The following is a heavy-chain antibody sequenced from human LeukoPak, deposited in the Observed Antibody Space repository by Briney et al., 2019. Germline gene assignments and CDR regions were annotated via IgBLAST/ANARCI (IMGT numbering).Heavy chain of an antibody. D-gene: IGHD1-26*01. CDR3: AKHSGSYFIYYVDS. CDR1: GFTFSSYG. V-gene: IGHV3-23*01. Sequence: SGGSLRLSCAASGFTFSSYGMRWVRQAPGKGLEWVSTISGSAYNTYYADSVKGRFTISRDNSANTLYLQMNSLRAEDTALYYCAKHSGSYFIYYVDSWGQGTLVTVSS. J-gene: IGHJ4*02. CDR2: ISGSAYNT.